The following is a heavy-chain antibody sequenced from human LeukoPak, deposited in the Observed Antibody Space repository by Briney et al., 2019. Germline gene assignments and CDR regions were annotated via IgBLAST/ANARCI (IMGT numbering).Heavy chain of an antibody. Sequence: GGSLRLSCAASGFTFSSYGMHWVRQAPGKGLEWVAVIWYDGSNKYYADSVKGRFTISRDNSKNTLYLQMNSLRAEDTAMYYCATSGSYYRSEYWGQGTLVTVSS. CDR1: GFTFSSYG. V-gene: IGHV3-33*01. J-gene: IGHJ4*02. D-gene: IGHD1-26*01. CDR3: ATSGSYYRSEY. CDR2: IWYDGSNK.